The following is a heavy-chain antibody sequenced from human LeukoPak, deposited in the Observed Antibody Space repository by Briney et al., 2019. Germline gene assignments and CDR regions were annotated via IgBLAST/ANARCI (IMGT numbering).Heavy chain of an antibody. J-gene: IGHJ4*02. V-gene: IGHV3-23*01. D-gene: IGHD6-13*01. CDR1: GFTFSSYA. CDR2: ISGSGGST. CDR3: AKGVAAAGSYDY. Sequence: GGALRLSCAASGFTFSSYAMSWVRQAPGKGLEWVSAISGSGGSTYYADSVKGRFTISRDNSKNTLYLQMNSLRAEDTAVYYCAKGVAAAGSYDYWGQGTLVTVSS.